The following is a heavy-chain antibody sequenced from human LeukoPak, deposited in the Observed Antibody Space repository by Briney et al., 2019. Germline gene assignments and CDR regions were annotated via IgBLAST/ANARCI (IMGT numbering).Heavy chain of an antibody. Sequence: SSETLSLTCAVYGGSFSGYYWSWIRQPPGKGLEWIGEINHSGSTNYNPSLKSRVTISVDTSKNQFSLKLSSVTAADTAVYYCARGRALAYTAMVLTAFDYWGQRTLVTVSS. D-gene: IGHD5-18*01. CDR2: INHSGST. CDR3: ARGRALAYTAMVLTAFDY. CDR1: GGSFSGYY. V-gene: IGHV4-34*01. J-gene: IGHJ4*02.